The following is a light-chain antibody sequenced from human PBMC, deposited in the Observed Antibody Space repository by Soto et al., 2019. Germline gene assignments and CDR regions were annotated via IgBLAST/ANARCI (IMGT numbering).Light chain of an antibody. CDR3: QQYGSSPST. V-gene: IGKV3-20*01. CDR1: QSVSSSY. J-gene: IGKJ1*01. Sequence: EIWLTHSPGTLSLSPGERATLSCRASQSVSSSYLAWYQRRPGQAPRLLIYDASSRATGIPDRFSGSGSGTDFTITISRLEPEDFAVYYCQQYGSSPSTFGQGTKVEIK. CDR2: DAS.